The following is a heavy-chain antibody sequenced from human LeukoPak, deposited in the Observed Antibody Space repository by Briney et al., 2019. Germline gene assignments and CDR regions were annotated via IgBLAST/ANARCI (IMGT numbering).Heavy chain of an antibody. CDR1: GYSFTSYW. CDR3: VRQGKYTYGSGSYYQFEH. Sequence: GESLKISCKGSGYSFTSYWIGWVRQMPGKGLEWMGIIYPGDSDTRYSPSFQGQVTFSADKSISTAYLQWSSLKASDTAMYYCVRQGKYTYGSGSYYQFEHWGQGTLVSVSS. V-gene: IGHV5-51*01. CDR2: IYPGDSDT. J-gene: IGHJ4*02. D-gene: IGHD3-10*01.